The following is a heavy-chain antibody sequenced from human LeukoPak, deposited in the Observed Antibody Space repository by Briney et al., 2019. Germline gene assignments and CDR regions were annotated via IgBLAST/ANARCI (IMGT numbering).Heavy chain of an antibody. D-gene: IGHD6-13*01. Sequence: GASVKVSCKASGGTFSSYAISWVRQAPGQGLEWMGGIIPIFGTANYAQKFQGRVTITADESTSTAYMELSSLRSEDTAVYYCARDESIAAQGDAFDIWGQGTMVTVSS. CDR3: ARDESIAAQGDAFDI. J-gene: IGHJ3*02. CDR1: GGTFSSYA. CDR2: IIPIFGTA. V-gene: IGHV1-69*13.